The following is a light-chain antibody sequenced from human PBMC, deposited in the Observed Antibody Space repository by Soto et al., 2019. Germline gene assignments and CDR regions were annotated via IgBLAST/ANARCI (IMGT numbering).Light chain of an antibody. CDR1: NIGSKS. J-gene: IGLJ2*01. V-gene: IGLV3-21*04. Sequence: SYELTQPPSVSVAPGKTARITCGGNNIGSKSVHWYQQKPGQAPVLVIYYDSDRPSWIPERFSGSNSGNTATLTISRVEAGDGADYYCQVWDSSSDPVVFGGGTKVTVL. CDR2: YDS. CDR3: QVWDSSSDPVV.